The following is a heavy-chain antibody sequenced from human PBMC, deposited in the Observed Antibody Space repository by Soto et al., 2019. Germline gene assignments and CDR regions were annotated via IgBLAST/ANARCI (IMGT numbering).Heavy chain of an antibody. CDR2: IYYSGST. Sequence: PSETLSLTCTVSGGSISSSSYYWGWIRQPPGKGLEWIGSIYYSGSTYYNPSLKSRVAISVDTSKNQFSLKLSSVTAADTAVYYCARHFPNVDYWGQGTLVTVSS. V-gene: IGHV4-39*01. CDR1: GGSISSSSYY. CDR3: ARHFPNVDY. J-gene: IGHJ4*02.